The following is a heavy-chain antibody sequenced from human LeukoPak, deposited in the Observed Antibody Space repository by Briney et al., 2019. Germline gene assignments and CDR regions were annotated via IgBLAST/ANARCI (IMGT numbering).Heavy chain of an antibody. CDR3: ARGKAYYYDSSGFDY. V-gene: IGHV3-23*01. J-gene: IGHJ4*02. CDR2: ISDSGDST. D-gene: IGHD3-22*01. Sequence: GGSLRLSCAASGFTFSHHAMTWVRQAPGKGLEWVSGISDSGDSTYYADSVKGRFIISRDSPKNTLHLQMNSLRAEDTAVYYCARGKAYYYDSSGFDYWGQGTLVTVSS. CDR1: GFTFSHHA.